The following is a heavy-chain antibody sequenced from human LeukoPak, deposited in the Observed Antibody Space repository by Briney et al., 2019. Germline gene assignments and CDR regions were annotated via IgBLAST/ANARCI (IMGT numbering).Heavy chain of an antibody. CDR3: ARWVDY. V-gene: IGHV3-48*03. Sequence: PGGSLRLSCAASGFTFTNYEMNWFRQAPGKGLEWVSYITSSGGTIYYADSVKARFTISRDNAKKSLYLQMNSLRAEDTAVYYCARWVDYWGQGTLVTVSS. D-gene: IGHD6-13*01. J-gene: IGHJ4*02. CDR1: GFTFTNYE. CDR2: ITSSGGTI.